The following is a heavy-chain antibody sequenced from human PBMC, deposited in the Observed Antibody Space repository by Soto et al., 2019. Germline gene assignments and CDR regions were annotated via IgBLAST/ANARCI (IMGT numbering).Heavy chain of an antibody. CDR1: GFSLSTSGVG. CDR3: AHQIAARRHLPFDP. V-gene: IGHV2-5*02. Sequence: QITLKESGPTLVKPTQTLTLTCTFSGFSLSTSGVGVGWIRQPPGKALEWLALIYWDDDKRYSPSLKSRLTNTKDTSKNQVVLTMTNIDPVDTATYYCAHQIAARRHLPFDPWGQGTLFTVSS. CDR2: IYWDDDK. D-gene: IGHD6-6*01. J-gene: IGHJ5*02.